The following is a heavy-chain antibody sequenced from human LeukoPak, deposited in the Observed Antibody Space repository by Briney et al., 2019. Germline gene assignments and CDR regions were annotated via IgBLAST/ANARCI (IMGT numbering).Heavy chain of an antibody. D-gene: IGHD3-16*01. V-gene: IGHV3-7*04. CDR3: ARGLRWLL. CDR2: IKQDGSEK. J-gene: IGHJ4*02. Sequence: GGSLRLSCAASGFTFSNAWMSWVRQAPGKGLEWVANIKQDGSEKYYVDSVKGRFTISRDNAKNSLYLQMNSLRAEDTAVYYCARGLRWLLWGQGTLVTVSS. CDR1: GFTFSNAW.